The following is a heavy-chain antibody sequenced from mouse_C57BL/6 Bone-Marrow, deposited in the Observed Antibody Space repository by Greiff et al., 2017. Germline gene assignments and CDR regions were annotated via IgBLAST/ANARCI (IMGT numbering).Heavy chain of an antibody. CDR1: GYTFTDYE. CDR2: IDPETGGT. Sequence: VQGVESGAELVRPGASVTLSCKASGYTFTDYEMHWVKQTPVHGLEWIGAIDPETGGTAYNQKFKGKAILTADKSSSTAYMELRSLTSEDSAVYYCTRYVFAYWGQGTLVTVSA. V-gene: IGHV1-15*01. J-gene: IGHJ3*01. CDR3: TRYVFAY.